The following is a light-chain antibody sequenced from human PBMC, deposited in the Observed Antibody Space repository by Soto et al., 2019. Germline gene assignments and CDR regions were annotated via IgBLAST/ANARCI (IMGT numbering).Light chain of an antibody. CDR3: QQLNSDPRT. V-gene: IGKV1-9*01. Sequence: IQLTKSPSSLSASGGDSVTITCRDSQGFXSYFVWSQQKPGKAPKILXDDASTLQSGGPSRFSGSGSGTDFTLTISSLQPEDFANYYCQQLNSDPRTFGGGTKVDIK. CDR2: DAS. J-gene: IGKJ4*02. CDR1: QGFXSY.